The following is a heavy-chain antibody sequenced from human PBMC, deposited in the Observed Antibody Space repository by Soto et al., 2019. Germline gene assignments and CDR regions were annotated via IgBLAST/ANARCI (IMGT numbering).Heavy chain of an antibody. CDR1: GFTFSSYA. CDR3: ARGPRVLAPTHSFFDY. Sequence: EGSLRLSCAASGFTFSSYAMSWVRQAPGKGLEWVSAISGSGGSTYYADSVKGRFTISRDTSISTAHMELSRLRSDDTAVYHCARGPRVLAPTHSFFDYWGQGTLVTVSS. D-gene: IGHD6-6*01. CDR2: ISGSGGST. J-gene: IGHJ4*02. V-gene: IGHV3-23*01.